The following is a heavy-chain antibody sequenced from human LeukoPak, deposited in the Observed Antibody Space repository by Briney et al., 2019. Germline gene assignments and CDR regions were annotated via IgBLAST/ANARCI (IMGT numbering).Heavy chain of an antibody. CDR2: IYSGGST. CDR1: GFTVSSNY. CDR3: ARDLVRGYDNWRGYGGLDV. V-gene: IGHV3-53*01. Sequence: GGSLRLSCAASGFTVSSNYMSWVRQAPGKGLERVSIIYSGGSTYYADSVKGRFTISRDNSKNTVYLQMSSLRAEDTAVYYCARDLVRGYDNWRGYGGLDVWGQGTTVTVSS. J-gene: IGHJ6*02. D-gene: IGHD3-3*01.